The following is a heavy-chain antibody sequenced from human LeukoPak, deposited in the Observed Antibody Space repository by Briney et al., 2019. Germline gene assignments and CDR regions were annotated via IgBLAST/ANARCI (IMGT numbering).Heavy chain of an antibody. V-gene: IGHV4-59*01. J-gene: IGHJ4*02. D-gene: IGHD5-18*01. Sequence: SETLSLTCTVSGGSISIYYWSWIRQPPGKGLEWIGSRFYSGTTYYNPSLKSRVTISLDTSKKQFSLKLSSVTAADTAVYYCARVGSSYGVHPYYFDYWGQGTLVTVSS. CDR1: GGSISIYY. CDR3: ARVGSSYGVHPYYFDY. CDR2: RFYSGTT.